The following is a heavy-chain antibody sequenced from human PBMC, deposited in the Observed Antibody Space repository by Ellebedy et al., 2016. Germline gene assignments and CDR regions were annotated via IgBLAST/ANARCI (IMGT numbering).Heavy chain of an antibody. D-gene: IGHD1-26*01. J-gene: IGHJ4*02. CDR3: ARALGAGYYGTEW. Sequence: ASVKVSCKASGYTFTSYGINWVRQAPGQGLEWMGWINPYNGNTNYAQKLQGRVTMTTDTSTSTAYMELRSLRPDDTAVYYCARALGAGYYGTEWWGQGTLVSVSS. CDR2: INPYNGNT. V-gene: IGHV1-18*04. CDR1: GYTFTSYG.